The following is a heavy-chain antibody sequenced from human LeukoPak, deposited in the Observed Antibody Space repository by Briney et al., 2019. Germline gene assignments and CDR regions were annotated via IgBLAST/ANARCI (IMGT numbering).Heavy chain of an antibody. CDR2: ISLDGSNK. CDR3: AAGFYFGDW. V-gene: IGHV3-30*03. D-gene: IGHD3-10*01. J-gene: IGHJ4*02. Sequence: LTLFCGPSGFPFRLYRMHCLPDARGGGGGGLAVISLDGSNKYYAVSMNGRFTISRDNSKNTTYLHMNSLRVEDTAVYFCAAGFYFGDWWGQGTLVTVSS. CDR1: GFPFRLYR.